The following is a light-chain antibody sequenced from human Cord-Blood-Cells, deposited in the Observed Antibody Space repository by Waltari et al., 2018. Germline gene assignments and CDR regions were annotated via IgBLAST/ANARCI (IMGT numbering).Light chain of an antibody. CDR2: AAS. Sequence: DCQMTQSPSSLSASGGYRVTITCRASQSISSYLNWYQQKPGKAPKPLIYAASSLQSGFPSRFSGSGSGTDFTLTISSLQPEDFATYYCEQSYSTPPYTFGQGTKLEIK. CDR1: QSISSY. J-gene: IGKJ2*01. CDR3: EQSYSTPPYT. V-gene: IGKV1-39*01.